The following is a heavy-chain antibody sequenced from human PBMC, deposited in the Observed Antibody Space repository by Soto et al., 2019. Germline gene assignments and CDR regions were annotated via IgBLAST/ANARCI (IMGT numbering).Heavy chain of an antibody. CDR1: GFNFNNHA. Sequence: QVQLVESGGGVVQPGRSLRLSCAASGFNFNNHAMHWVRQAPGKGLEWVAVTSYDGSIKFYPDSVEGLFTISRENSKNTVYLQINSLRPEDTAVYNCARGVDRTFDYWGQGTLVTVSS. CDR3: ARGVDRTFDY. J-gene: IGHJ4*02. V-gene: IGHV3-30-3*01. CDR2: TSYDGSIK.